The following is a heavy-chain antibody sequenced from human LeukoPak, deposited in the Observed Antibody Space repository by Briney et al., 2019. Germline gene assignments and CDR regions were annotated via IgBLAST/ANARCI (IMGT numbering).Heavy chain of an antibody. V-gene: IGHV4-39*07. CDR2: IFYSGVT. D-gene: IGHD6-13*01. CDR1: GGSISSSNYY. CDR3: ARVGIGAAANYGMDV. J-gene: IGHJ6*02. Sequence: SETLSLTCTVSGGSISSSNYYWGWIRQPPGKGLEWIGSIFYSGVTYYNPSPTSLKSRVTISVDTSKHQFSLKVTSVTAADTAVYYCARVGIGAAANYGMDVWGQGTTVTVSS.